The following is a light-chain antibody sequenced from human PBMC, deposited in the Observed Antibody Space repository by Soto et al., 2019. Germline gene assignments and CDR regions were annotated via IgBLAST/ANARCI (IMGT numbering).Light chain of an antibody. V-gene: IGLV2-14*01. CDR2: NVN. CDR1: SSDVGNYNY. CDR3: SSFTSSTTYV. Sequence: QSALTQSASVSGSPGQSITISCTGTSSDVGNYNYVSWYQQHPGEVPKLILFNVNNRPSGVSIRFSGSKSGNTASLTISGLQAEDEADYYCSSFTSSTTYVFGTGTQLTVL. J-gene: IGLJ1*01.